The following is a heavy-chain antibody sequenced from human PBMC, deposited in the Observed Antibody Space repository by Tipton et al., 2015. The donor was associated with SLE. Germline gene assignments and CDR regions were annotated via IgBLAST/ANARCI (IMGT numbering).Heavy chain of an antibody. J-gene: IGHJ4*02. CDR3: AMGRSSGCSFDY. Sequence: SLRLSCAASGFTFSSYEMNWVRQAPGKGLEWVSYISSSGSTIYYADSVKGRFTISRDNAKNSLYLHMNSLRAEDTAVYYCAMGRSSGCSFDYWGQGTLVTVSS. CDR1: GFTFSSYE. D-gene: IGHD6-19*01. CDR2: ISSSGSTI. V-gene: IGHV3-48*03.